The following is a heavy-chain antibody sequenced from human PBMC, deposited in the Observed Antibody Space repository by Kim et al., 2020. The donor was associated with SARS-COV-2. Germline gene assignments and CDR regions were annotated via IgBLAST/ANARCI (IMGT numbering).Heavy chain of an antibody. D-gene: IGHD5-18*01. J-gene: IGHJ4*02. V-gene: IGHV4-39*01. CDR3: ARRGDTTMVYCFDY. CDR2: IYYSGNT. CDR1: GGSISNSNYY. Sequence: SETLSLTCTVSGGSISNSNYYWGWIRQPPGKGLEWIGNIYYSGNTYYNPSLKSRVTISVDTSKNQFSLKLSSVTAADTAVYYCARRGDTTMVYCFDYWGQGTLVTVSS.